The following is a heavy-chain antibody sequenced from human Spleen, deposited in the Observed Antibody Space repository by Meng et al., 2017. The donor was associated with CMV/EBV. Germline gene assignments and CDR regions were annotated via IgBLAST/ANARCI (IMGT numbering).Heavy chain of an antibody. CDR1: EFTFSHYS. CDR2: IRYDGSDR. V-gene: IGHV3-30*02. J-gene: IGHJ2*01. Sequence: GESLKISCAPSEFTFSHYSMHWVRQAPGKGLEWVAFIRYDGSDRYYGDSVQGRFTISRDKSKNMQYLGMNRLRPEDTAMYYCATAGSSGGDLAFWGRGPLVTVSS. CDR3: ATAGSSGGDLAF. D-gene: IGHD3-10*01.